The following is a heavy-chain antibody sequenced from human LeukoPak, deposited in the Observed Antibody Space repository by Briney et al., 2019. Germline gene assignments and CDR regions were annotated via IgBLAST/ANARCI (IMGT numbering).Heavy chain of an antibody. V-gene: IGHV3-74*01. J-gene: IGHJ1*01. CDR1: GITFSRYW. Sequence: PGGSLRLSCAASGITFSRYWLHWFRQAPGKGLVWVSRINGDGSTTSYADSVKGGFTISRDNAKNTLYLQMNSLRAEDTAVCYCATGNYYDSRGYYTFGHWGQGTLVTVSS. CDR2: INGDGSTT. D-gene: IGHD3-22*01. CDR3: ATGNYYDSRGYYTFGH.